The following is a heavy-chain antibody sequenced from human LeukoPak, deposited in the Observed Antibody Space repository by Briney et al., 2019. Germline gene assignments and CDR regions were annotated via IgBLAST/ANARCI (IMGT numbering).Heavy chain of an antibody. CDR2: ATSGGST. V-gene: IGHV3-23*01. CDR1: GFTFTSYV. Sequence: GGSLRLSCAASGFTFTSYVMTWVRQAPEKGLEWVSAATSGGSTFYADSVKGRFTISRDNSRNTLYLQMNSLRAEDTAVYYCANYLRQLPFDYWGQGTLVTVSS. CDR3: ANYLRQLPFDY. J-gene: IGHJ4*02. D-gene: IGHD2-2*01.